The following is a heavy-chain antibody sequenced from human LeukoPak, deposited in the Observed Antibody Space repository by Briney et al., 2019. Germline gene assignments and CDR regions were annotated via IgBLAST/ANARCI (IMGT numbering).Heavy chain of an antibody. CDR3: ARHIGAFDI. J-gene: IGHJ3*02. D-gene: IGHD2-15*01. CDR1: GGSISSYY. Sequence: PSETLSLTCTVSGGSISSYYWSWIRQPPGKGLEWIGYIYYSGGTIYNPSLKRRVNMSVDTSKNQLSLKLSSVTAADTALYYCARHIGAFDIWGQGTMVTVSS. CDR2: IYYSGGT. V-gene: IGHV4-59*08.